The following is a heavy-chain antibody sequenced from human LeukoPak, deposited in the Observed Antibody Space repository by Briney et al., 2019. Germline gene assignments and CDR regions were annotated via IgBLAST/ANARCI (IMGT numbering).Heavy chain of an antibody. D-gene: IGHD4-17*01. V-gene: IGHV3-11*06. CDR3: ARESYDYGDYFDAFDI. Sequence: GGSLRLSCAASGFTFSNYYMTWIRQAPGKGLEWVSYISTSSSYTNYADSVKGRFTISRDNAKNSLYLQMNSLRAEDTAVYYCARESYDYGDYFDAFDIWGQGTMVTVSS. CDR2: ISTSSSYT. CDR1: GFTFSNYY. J-gene: IGHJ3*02.